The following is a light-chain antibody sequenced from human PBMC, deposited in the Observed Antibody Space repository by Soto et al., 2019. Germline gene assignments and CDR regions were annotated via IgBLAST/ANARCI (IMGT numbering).Light chain of an antibody. Sequence: DVVMTQSPLSLPVTLGQSASISCRSSQSLVYSDGNTYLNWFHQRPGQSPRRLIYKVSNRDSGVPDRFSGSGSGTDFTLKISRVEAEDVGVDYCMQATHWPLYTFGQGTKLEIK. J-gene: IGKJ2*01. CDR1: QSLVYSDGNTY. CDR3: MQATHWPLYT. V-gene: IGKV2-30*01. CDR2: KVS.